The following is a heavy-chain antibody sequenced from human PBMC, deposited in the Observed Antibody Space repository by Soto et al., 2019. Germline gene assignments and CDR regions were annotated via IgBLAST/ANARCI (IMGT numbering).Heavy chain of an antibody. J-gene: IGHJ2*01. CDR1: GFTFSSYS. CDR3: ARVGERCRHHPELHSVPTPRSSDL. D-gene: IGHD1-7*01. CDR2: ISSSSSYI. Sequence: PGGSLRLCCAASGFTFSSYSMNWVRQAPGKGLEWVSSISSSSSYIYYADSVKGRFTISRDNAKNSLYLQMNSLRAEDTAVYYCARVGERCRHHPELHSVPTPRSSDL. V-gene: IGHV3-21*01.